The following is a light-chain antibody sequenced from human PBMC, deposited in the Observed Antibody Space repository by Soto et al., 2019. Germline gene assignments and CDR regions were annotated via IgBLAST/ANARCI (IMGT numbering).Light chain of an antibody. CDR1: QSISSY. CDR2: AAS. CDR3: QQSYSTPHVT. V-gene: IGKV1-39*01. J-gene: IGKJ4*01. Sequence: DIQMTQSPSSLSASLGDRVTITCRASQSISSYLNWYQQKPGKAPKLLIYAASSLQSGVPSRFSGSGSGTDFTLTISSLQPEDFATYYCQQSYSTPHVTFGGGTKVDI.